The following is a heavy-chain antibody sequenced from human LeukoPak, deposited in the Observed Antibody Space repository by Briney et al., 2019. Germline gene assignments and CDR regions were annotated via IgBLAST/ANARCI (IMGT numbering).Heavy chain of an antibody. Sequence: ASVKVSCKASGYTFTGYYMHWVRQAPGQGLEWMGWINPNSGGTNYAQKFQGRVTMTRDTSISTAYMELSRLRSDDTAVYYCASPSTVTTGDAFDIWGQGTMVTVSS. J-gene: IGHJ3*02. V-gene: IGHV1-2*02. CDR3: ASPSTVTTGDAFDI. D-gene: IGHD4-17*01. CDR1: GYTFTGYY. CDR2: INPNSGGT.